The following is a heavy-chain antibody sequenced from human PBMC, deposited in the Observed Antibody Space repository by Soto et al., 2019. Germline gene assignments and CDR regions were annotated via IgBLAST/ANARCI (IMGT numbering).Heavy chain of an antibody. J-gene: IGHJ6*02. CDR2: IIPIFGTA. Sequence: ASVKVSCKASGGTFSSYAISWVRQAPGQGLEWMGGIIPIFGTANYAQKFQGRVTITADESTSTAYMELSSLRSEDTAVYYCARLGFKEVVVPAAYYYYGMDVWGQGTTVTVSS. CDR3: ARLGFKEVVVPAAYYYYGMDV. D-gene: IGHD2-2*01. V-gene: IGHV1-69*13. CDR1: GGTFSSYA.